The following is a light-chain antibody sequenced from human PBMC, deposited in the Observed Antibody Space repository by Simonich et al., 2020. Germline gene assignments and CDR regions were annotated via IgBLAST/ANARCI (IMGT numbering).Light chain of an antibody. V-gene: IGLV2-14*01. CDR3: SSYTSSSTLV. CDR2: AVS. CDR1: SSDVGGYNY. Sequence: QSALTQPASVSGSPGQSITISCPGTSSDVGGYNYVSWYQPHPGKAPKLMIYAVSKRPSGVSNRFSGSKSGNTASLTISGLQAEDEADYYCSSYTSSSTLVFGGGTKLTVL. J-gene: IGLJ3*02.